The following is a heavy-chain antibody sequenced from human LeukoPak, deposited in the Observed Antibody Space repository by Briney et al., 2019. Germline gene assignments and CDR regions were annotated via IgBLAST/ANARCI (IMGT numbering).Heavy chain of an antibody. J-gene: IGHJ4*02. CDR1: GFTFSDYS. CDR2: SRVDSGYT. CDR3: ASDYKYGFDH. V-gene: IGHV3-21*05. Sequence: PGGSLRLSCAASGFTFSDYSMNWVGQAPGKGLEWVSYSRVDSGYTNYADSVKGRFTISGDKAKNSLDLHMNSLRVEDTAVYYCASDYKYGFDHWGQGTLVTVSS. D-gene: IGHD5-24*01.